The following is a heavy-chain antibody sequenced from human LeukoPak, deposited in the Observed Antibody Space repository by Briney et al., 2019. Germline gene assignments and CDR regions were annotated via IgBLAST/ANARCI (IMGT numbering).Heavy chain of an antibody. CDR1: GGSFSGYY. CDR3: ARERSGYNWFDP. V-gene: IGHV4-34*01. J-gene: IGHJ5*02. CDR2: INHSGST. D-gene: IGHD6-25*01. Sequence: PSETLSLTCAVYGGSFSGYYWSWIRQPPGKGLEWIGEINHSGSTNYNPPLKSRVTISLDTSKNLFSLKLGSLTAADTAVYYCARERSGYNWFDPWGQGTLVTVSS.